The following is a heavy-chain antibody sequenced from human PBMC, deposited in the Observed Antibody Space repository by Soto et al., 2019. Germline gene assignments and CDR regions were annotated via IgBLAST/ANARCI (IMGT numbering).Heavy chain of an antibody. CDR3: ASSYCSGGSCYLDY. V-gene: IGHV3-30-3*01. Sequence: PGGSLRLPCAASGFTFSSYAMHWVRQAPGKGLEWVAVISYDGSNKYYADSVKGRFTISRDNSKNTLYLQMNSLRAEDTAVYYCASSYCSGGSCYLDYWGQGTLVTVSS. CDR2: ISYDGSNK. D-gene: IGHD2-15*01. CDR1: GFTFSSYA. J-gene: IGHJ4*02.